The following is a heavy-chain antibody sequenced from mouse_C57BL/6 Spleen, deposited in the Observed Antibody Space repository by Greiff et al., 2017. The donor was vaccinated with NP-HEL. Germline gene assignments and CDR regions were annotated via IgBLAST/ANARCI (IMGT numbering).Heavy chain of an antibody. V-gene: IGHV1-61*01. Sequence: QVQLQQPGAELVRPGSSVKLSCKASGYTFTSYWMDWVKQRPGQGLEWIGNIYPSDSETHYNQKFKDKATLTVDKSSSTAYMQLSSLTSEDSAVYYCARRRGYAMDYWGQGTSVTVSS. J-gene: IGHJ4*01. CDR1: GYTFTSYW. CDR3: ARRRGYAMDY. CDR2: IYPSDSET.